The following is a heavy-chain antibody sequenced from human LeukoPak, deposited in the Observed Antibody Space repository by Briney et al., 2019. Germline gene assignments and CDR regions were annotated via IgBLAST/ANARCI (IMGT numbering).Heavy chain of an antibody. V-gene: IGHV3-23*01. J-gene: IGHJ4*02. CDR1: GFTFKNFV. CDR3: ASAFSQFVWGGAAY. D-gene: IGHD3-16*01. Sequence: PGGSLRLSCAASGFTFKNFVMSWVRQAPGRGLEWVSSSDGSGRLTYYDDSVKGRFTISRDNSKDTLYLEMDSLRAEDSAVYYCASAFSQFVWGGAAYWGQGTQVTVSS. CDR2: SDGSGRLT.